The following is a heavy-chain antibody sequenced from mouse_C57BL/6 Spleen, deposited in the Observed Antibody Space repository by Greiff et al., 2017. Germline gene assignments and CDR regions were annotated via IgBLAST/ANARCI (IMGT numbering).Heavy chain of an antibody. V-gene: IGHV1-82*01. CDR2: IYPGDGDT. J-gene: IGHJ4*01. CDR1: GYAFSSSW. Sequence: QVQLQQSGPELVKPGASVKISCKASGYAFSSSWMNWVKQRPGKGLEWIGRIYPGDGDTNYNGKFKGKATLTADKSSSTAYMQLSSLTSEDSAVYFCARRAKDYAMDYWGQGTSVTVSS. D-gene: IGHD3-1*01. CDR3: ARRAKDYAMDY.